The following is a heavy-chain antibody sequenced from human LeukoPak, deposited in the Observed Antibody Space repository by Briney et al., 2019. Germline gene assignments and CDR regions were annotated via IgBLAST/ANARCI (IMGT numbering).Heavy chain of an antibody. CDR3: ARTGSTVTMLYPFDH. CDR2: ISYSGST. V-gene: IGHV4-39*07. D-gene: IGHD4-17*01. CDR1: GGSISSTTYY. J-gene: IGHJ4*02. Sequence: SETLSLTCIVSGGSISSTTYYWGWIRQPPGKGLEWIGSISYSGSTYYNPSLKSRVTMSVDTSKNQFSLKLSSVTAADTAVYYCARTGSTVTMLYPFDHWGQGTLVTVSS.